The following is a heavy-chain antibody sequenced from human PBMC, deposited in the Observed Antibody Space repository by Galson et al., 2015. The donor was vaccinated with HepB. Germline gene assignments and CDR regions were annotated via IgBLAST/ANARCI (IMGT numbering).Heavy chain of an antibody. CDR1: GYTFTSYG. J-gene: IGHJ2*01. V-gene: IGHV1-18*01. CDR2: ISAYNGNT. D-gene: IGHD2-21*01. Sequence: QSGAEVKKPGASVKVSCKASGYTFTSYGISWVRQAPGQGLEWMGWISAYNGNTDYAQKLQGRVTMTRNTSISTAYMELNSLRSEDTAVYCCARVLSIGGDKYWYFDLWGRGTLVTVSS. CDR3: ARVLSIGGDKYWYFDL.